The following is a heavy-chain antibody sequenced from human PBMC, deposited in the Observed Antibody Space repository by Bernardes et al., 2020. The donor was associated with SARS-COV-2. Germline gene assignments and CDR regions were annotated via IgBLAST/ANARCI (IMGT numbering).Heavy chain of an antibody. J-gene: IGHJ6*02. CDR3: AGETFIEGSEFMNGLDV. CDR2: VWYDGRNK. V-gene: IGHV3-33*01. CDR1: GFSFSDYG. D-gene: IGHD2-15*01. Sequence: GGSLRLSCAASGFSFSDYGMFWVRQAPGKGLEWVAVVWYDGRNKYYADSVRGRFTISRDNSKNTVYLQMSSLRAEDTAVYYCAGETFIEGSEFMNGLDVWGQGTTVTVSS.